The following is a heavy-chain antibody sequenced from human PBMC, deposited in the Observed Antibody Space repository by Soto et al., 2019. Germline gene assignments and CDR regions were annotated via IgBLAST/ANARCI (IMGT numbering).Heavy chain of an antibody. Sequence: QVQVVESGGGVVQPGTSLRLSCAASGFTFRKFGMHWVRQAPGKGLEWVAVIWHDGKNKYHGDSVEGRFTISRDNSKNTLYLQMNSLRVEDTAVYYCARDPRKAEAIDYWGQGTLVIVSS. CDR3: ARDPRKAEAIDY. CDR1: GFTFRKFG. J-gene: IGHJ4*02. V-gene: IGHV3-33*01. CDR2: IWHDGKNK.